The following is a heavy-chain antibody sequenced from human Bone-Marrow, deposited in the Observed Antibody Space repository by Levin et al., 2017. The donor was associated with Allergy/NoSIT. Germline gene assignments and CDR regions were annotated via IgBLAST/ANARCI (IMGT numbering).Heavy chain of an antibody. CDR1: GGTINTHY. V-gene: IGHV4-59*11. CDR2: VFHSGTT. CDR3: ARAPSSGLYSDSFDY. J-gene: IGHJ4*02. Sequence: SETLSLTCIVSGGTINTHYWTWIRQPPGKGLEWIGYVFHSGTTNKNPSFDYRATISVDTSRNQVSLRLKSVTAADTAIYYCARAPSSGLYSDSFDYWGQGALVTVSS. D-gene: IGHD3-22*01.